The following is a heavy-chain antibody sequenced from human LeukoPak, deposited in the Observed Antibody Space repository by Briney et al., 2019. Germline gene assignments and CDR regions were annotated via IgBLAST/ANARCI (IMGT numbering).Heavy chain of an antibody. CDR3: ARDPSPRTSYYYYYMDV. D-gene: IGHD2-2*01. CDR2: IRHDGSNT. V-gene: IGHV3-30*02. CDR1: GFTLSNYG. Sequence: GGSLRLSCAVSGFTLSNYGMHWVRQAPGKGLEWVAFIRHDGSNTNYADSVKGRFTISRDSSKNTLYLQMNSLRPEDTAVYYCARDPSPRTSYYYYYMDVWGKGTTVTVSS. J-gene: IGHJ6*03.